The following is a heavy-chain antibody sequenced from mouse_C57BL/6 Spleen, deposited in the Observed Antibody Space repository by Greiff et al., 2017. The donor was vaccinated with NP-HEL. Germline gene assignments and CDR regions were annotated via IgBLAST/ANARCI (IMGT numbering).Heavy chain of an antibody. Sequence: VQLQQPGAELVRPGSSVKLSCKASGYTFTSYWMDWVKQRPGQGLEWIGNIYPSDSETHYNQKFKDKATLTVDKSSSTAYMQLSSLTSEDSAVYYCARTGAQSYYFDYWGQGTTLTVSS. D-gene: IGHD3-2*02. V-gene: IGHV1-61*01. CDR1: GYTFTSYW. CDR2: IYPSDSET. CDR3: ARTGAQSYYFDY. J-gene: IGHJ2*01.